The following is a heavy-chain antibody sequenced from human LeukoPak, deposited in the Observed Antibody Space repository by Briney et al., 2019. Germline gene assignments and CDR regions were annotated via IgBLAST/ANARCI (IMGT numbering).Heavy chain of an antibody. CDR1: GFTFSSYA. CDR3: AKRGSSWPGPLDY. CDR2: ISVSGGST. D-gene: IGHD6-13*01. V-gene: IGHV3-23*01. Sequence: GGSLRLSCAASGFTFSSYAMSWVRQAPGKGLEWVSSISVSGGSTYYADSVKGRFTISRDNSKNTLYLQVNSLRADDTAIYYCAKRGSSWPGPLDYWGQGTLVTVSS. J-gene: IGHJ4*02.